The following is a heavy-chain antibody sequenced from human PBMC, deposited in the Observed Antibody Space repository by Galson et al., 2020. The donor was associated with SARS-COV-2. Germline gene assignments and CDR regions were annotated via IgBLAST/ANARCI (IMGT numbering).Heavy chain of an antibody. CDR3: AKTGGSFYDSSGFYVFDY. Sequence: GESLKISCAASGFTFSNYAISWVRQAPGKGLEWVSTISGSGGTTFYADSVKGRFTIPRDYSKNTLYLQMDSLRAEDTAVYYCAKTGGSFYDSSGFYVFDYWGQGTLVTVSS. V-gene: IGHV3-23*01. J-gene: IGHJ4*02. CDR1: GFTFSNYA. D-gene: IGHD3-22*01. CDR2: ISGSGGTT.